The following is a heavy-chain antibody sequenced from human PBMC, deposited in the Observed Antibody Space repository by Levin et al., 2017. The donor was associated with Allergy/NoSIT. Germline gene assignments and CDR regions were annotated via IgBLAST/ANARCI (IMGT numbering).Heavy chain of an antibody. Sequence: ASVKVSCKASGYTFTGYYMHWVRQAPGEGLEWMGCINPNTGGTNYAQKFQGRVTMTRDTSISTAYMELTRLRSDDTAVYYCARATTVTTWSFDYRGQGTLVTVSS. CDR1: GYTFTGYY. D-gene: IGHD4-17*01. CDR3: ARATTVTTWSFDY. CDR2: INPNTGGT. J-gene: IGHJ4*02. V-gene: IGHV1-2*02.